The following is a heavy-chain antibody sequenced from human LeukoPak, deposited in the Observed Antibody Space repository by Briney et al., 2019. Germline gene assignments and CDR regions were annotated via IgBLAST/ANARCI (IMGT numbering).Heavy chain of an antibody. CDR1: GFTFSSYS. J-gene: IGHJ4*02. CDR2: ISGSGGST. D-gene: IGHD1-1*01. CDR3: AKDMVGWNDAAFDY. Sequence: GGSLRLSCAASGFTFSSYSMNWVRQAPGKGLEWVSAISGSGGSTYYADSVKGRFTISRDNSKNTLYLQMNSLRAEDTAVYYCAKDMVGWNDAAFDYWGQGTLVTVSS. V-gene: IGHV3-23*01.